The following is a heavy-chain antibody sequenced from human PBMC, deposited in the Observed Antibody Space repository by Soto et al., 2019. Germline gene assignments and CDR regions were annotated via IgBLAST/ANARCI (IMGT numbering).Heavy chain of an antibody. Sequence: TASLSRVTPGFSAGTRFSYLSSVPRPAAKALEWIGTTSYSGNTYYSPSLKSRVTISVDTSKNQLSLELRSVTATDTAVYFCVRLGARIEPDGLSTGLDLWGPGILVNGS. CDR2: TSYSGNT. J-gene: IGHJ1*01. V-gene: IGHV4-39*01. CDR1: GFSAGTRFSY. CDR3: VRLGARIEPDGLSTGLDL. D-gene: IGHD6-13*01.